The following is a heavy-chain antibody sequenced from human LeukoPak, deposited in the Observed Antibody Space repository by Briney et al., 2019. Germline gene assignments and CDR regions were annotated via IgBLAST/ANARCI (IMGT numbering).Heavy chain of an antibody. CDR1: GFTFGDYA. D-gene: IGHD3-10*01. V-gene: IGHV3-49*04. CDR2: IRSKAYGGTT. J-gene: IGHJ4*02. CDR3: TRVSRVRRVIFAYDY. Sequence: GGSLRLSCTASGFTFGDYAMSWVRQAPGKGLEWVGFIRSKAYGGTTEYAASVKGRFTISRDDSKSIAYLQMNSLKTEDTAVYYCTRVSRVRRVIFAYDYWGQGTLVTVSS.